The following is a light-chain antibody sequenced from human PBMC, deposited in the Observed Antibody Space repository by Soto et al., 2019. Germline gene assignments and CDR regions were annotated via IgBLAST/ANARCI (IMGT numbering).Light chain of an antibody. CDR3: QQLNTYPVT. CDR2: GVS. V-gene: IGKV1-9*01. J-gene: IGKJ4*01. Sequence: DIQLTQSPSFLSASVGDRVTITCRASQGISSYLAWYQKEPGKAPKLLIYGVSTLQSGVPSRFSGSGSGTEFTLTISSLQPEDFATYYCQQLNTYPVTFGGGTKVDIK. CDR1: QGISSY.